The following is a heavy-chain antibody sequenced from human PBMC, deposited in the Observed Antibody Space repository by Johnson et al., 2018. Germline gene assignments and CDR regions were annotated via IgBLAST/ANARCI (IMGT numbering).Heavy chain of an antibody. D-gene: IGHD6-13*01. CDR1: GFMFNTYA. CDR3: ARQEGAAAGTRH. V-gene: IGHV3-23*04. CDR2: ISFSGDST. J-gene: IGHJ1*01. Sequence: VQLVQSGGGLVQPGGSLRLSCAASGFMFNTYAMSWVRQAPGKGLEWVSAISFSGDSTYYADSVKGRFTISRDDSKNTLYLQMNSRRVEDTAVYYCARQEGAAAGTRHWGQGTLVTVSS.